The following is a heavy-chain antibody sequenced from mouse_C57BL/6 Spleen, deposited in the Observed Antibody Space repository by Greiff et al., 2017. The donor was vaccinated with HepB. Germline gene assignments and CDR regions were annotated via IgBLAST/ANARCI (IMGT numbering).Heavy chain of an antibody. CDR1: GYTFTGYW. Sequence: QVQLQQSGAELMKPGASVKLSCKATGYTFTGYWIEWVKQRPGHGLEWIGEILPGSGSTNYNEKFKGKATLTVDKSSSTAYMQLSSLTSEDSAVYYCAIYYDYYAMDYWGQGTSITVSS. D-gene: IGHD2-1*01. CDR2: ILPGSGST. CDR3: AIYYDYYAMDY. J-gene: IGHJ4*01. V-gene: IGHV1-9*01.